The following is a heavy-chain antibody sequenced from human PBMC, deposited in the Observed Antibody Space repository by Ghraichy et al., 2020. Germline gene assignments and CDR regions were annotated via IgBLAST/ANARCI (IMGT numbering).Heavy chain of an antibody. CDR2: IGKDGSSK. D-gene: IGHD3-22*01. V-gene: IGHV3-30*02. J-gene: IGHJ4*02. CDR3: AKRADDESRGHPFDS. CDR1: GFTFRNYG. Sequence: GGSLRLSCAASGFTFRNYGIHWVRQAPGKGLEWVAFIGKDGSSKFYADSVKGRLTISRDNSQNTLYVQMNSLRGDDTAVYYCAKRADDESRGHPFDSWGQGTLVTVSS.